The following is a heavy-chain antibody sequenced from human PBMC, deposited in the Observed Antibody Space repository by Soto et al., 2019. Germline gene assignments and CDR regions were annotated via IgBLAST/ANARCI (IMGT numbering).Heavy chain of an antibody. J-gene: IGHJ4*03. CDR2: IYDSGTT. D-gene: IGHD3-3*01. V-gene: IGHV4-38-2*01. CDR1: SYVIESGHY. CDR3: ARSPQYYTPGSSPFDY. Sequence: PSETLSLTCVVSSYVIESGHYWGWVRQPPGKGLEWVGSIYDSGTTYYNPSLRSRVTISADTSKNQFSLSLTSVTAADTAVHYCARSPQYYTPGSSPFDYWGPGTMVTVSS.